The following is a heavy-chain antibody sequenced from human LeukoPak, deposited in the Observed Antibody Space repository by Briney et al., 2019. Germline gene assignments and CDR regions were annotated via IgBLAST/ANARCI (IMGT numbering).Heavy chain of an antibody. CDR2: IWYDGSNK. CDR1: GFTFSSYG. Sequence: GGSLRLSCAASGFTFSSYGMHWVRQAPGKGLEWVAVIWYDGSNKYYADSVKGRFTISRDNSKNTLYLQMNSLRAEDTAVYYCAREGYSSSWVPVYYYYYGMDVWGKGTTVTVSS. CDR3: AREGYSSSWVPVYYYYYGMDV. J-gene: IGHJ6*04. D-gene: IGHD6-13*01. V-gene: IGHV3-33*01.